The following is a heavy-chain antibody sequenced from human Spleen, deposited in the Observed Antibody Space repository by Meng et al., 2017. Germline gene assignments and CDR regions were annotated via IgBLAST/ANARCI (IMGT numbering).Heavy chain of an antibody. CDR3: ARARNYYDSGSFDS. D-gene: IGHD3-10*01. CDR2: INHSGNT. Sequence: SETLSLTCAVYDGSFTIYYWSWIRQSPGKGLEWIGEINHSGNTNYNPSLKSRVTISVDTSKNQFSLNLHSVTAADTAVYYCARARNYYDSGSFDSWGQGTLVTVSS. V-gene: IGHV4-34*01. J-gene: IGHJ4*02. CDR1: DGSFTIYY.